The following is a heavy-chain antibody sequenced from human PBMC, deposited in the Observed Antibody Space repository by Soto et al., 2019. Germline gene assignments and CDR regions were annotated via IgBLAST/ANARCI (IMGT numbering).Heavy chain of an antibody. CDR2: IYYTGST. CDR3: ARVTAGYYDSSGYYYYYGMDV. CDR1: GDSVTSGSYY. Sequence: PSETLSLTCIVSGDSVTSGSYYWTWLRQPPGKGLEWIGYIYYTGSTNYNASLQSRVTISVDTSKNQFSLKLSSVTAADTAVYYCARVTAGYYDSSGYYYYYGMDVWGQGTTVTVSS. J-gene: IGHJ6*02. D-gene: IGHD3-22*01. V-gene: IGHV4-61*01.